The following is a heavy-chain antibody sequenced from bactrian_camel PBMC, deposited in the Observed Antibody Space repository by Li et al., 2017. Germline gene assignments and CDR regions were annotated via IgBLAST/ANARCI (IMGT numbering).Heavy chain of an antibody. J-gene: IGHJ4*01. Sequence: HVQLVESGGGSVQAGGSLKLSCAVSGYTYTAYCMAWFRQAPGKEREGVANIGTDGIPTYSDSVKGRFTISKDNVKNTLYLQMMSLKPEDTAMYYCAATFWCYDLGPSNSYNYWGQGTQVTVAS. V-gene: IGHV3S6*01. D-gene: IGHD3*01. CDR2: IGTDGIPT. CDR3: AATFWCYDLGPSNSYNY. CDR1: GYTYTAYC.